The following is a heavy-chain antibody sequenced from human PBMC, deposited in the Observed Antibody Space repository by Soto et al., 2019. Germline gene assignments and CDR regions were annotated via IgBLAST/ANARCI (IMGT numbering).Heavy chain of an antibody. D-gene: IGHD2-15*01. CDR1: GYTFTSYY. CDR2: INPSGGST. CDR3: ARVDLGYCSGGSCSPGVWFDP. V-gene: IGHV1-46*03. Sequence: ASVKVSCKASGYTFTSYYMHLVRQAPGQGLEWMGIINPSGGSTSYAQKFQGRVTMTRDTSTSTVYMELSSLRSEDTAVYYCARVDLGYCSGGSCSPGVWFDPWGQGTLVTVSS. J-gene: IGHJ5*02.